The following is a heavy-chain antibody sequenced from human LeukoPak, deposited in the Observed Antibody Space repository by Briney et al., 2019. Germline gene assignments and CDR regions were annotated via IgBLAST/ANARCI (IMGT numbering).Heavy chain of an antibody. Sequence: QTGGSLRLSCAASGFTVSSNYMSWVRQAPGKGLEWVSVIYSGGSTYYADSVKGRFTISRDNSKDTLYLQMNSLRAEDTAVYYCARMAVAGGFDYWGQGALVTVSS. J-gene: IGHJ4*02. V-gene: IGHV3-53*01. CDR3: ARMAVAGGFDY. CDR1: GFTVSSNY. D-gene: IGHD6-19*01. CDR2: IYSGGST.